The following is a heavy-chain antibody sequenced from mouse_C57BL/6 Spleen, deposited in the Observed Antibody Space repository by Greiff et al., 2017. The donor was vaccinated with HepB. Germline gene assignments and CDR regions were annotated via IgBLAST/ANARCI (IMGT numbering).Heavy chain of an antibody. Sequence: EVMLVESGPGLAKPSQTLSLTCSVTGYSITSDYWNWIRKFPGNKLEYMGYISYSGSTYYNPSLKSRISITRDTSKNQYYLQLNSVTTEDTATYYCARGGTTVVAYWYFDVWGTGTTVTVSS. V-gene: IGHV3-8*01. J-gene: IGHJ1*03. D-gene: IGHD1-1*01. CDR1: GYSITSDY. CDR2: ISYSGST. CDR3: ARGGTTVVAYWYFDV.